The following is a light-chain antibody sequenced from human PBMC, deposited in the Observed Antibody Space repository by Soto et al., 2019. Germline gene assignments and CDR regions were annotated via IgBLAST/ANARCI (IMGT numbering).Light chain of an antibody. J-gene: IGKJ4*01. Sequence: MTQSPATLSVSTGERATLSCRASQSVDKYLVWYQQKPGQAPRLLIYDASNRATGIPARFSGSGSGTEFTLTISSLQSEDFAVYYCQQYNNWPLLTFGGGTKVDIK. CDR2: DAS. V-gene: IGKV3D-15*01. CDR1: QSVDKY. CDR3: QQYNNWPLLT.